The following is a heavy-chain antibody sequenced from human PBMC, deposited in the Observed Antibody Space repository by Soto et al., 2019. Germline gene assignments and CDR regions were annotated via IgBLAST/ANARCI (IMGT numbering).Heavy chain of an antibody. Sequence: QKQLVDSGGGVVQPGRSLRLSCAASGIPFSASGLHWVRQAPGKGLEWVAMIWSDGSQEYYADSVKGRFTITRDNSKNMISLQMDSLRAEDTAVYYCARDKGTTSLATWGQGNMVTVSS. CDR3: ARDKGTTSLAT. D-gene: IGHD2-2*01. CDR1: GIPFSASG. J-gene: IGHJ5*02. V-gene: IGHV3-33*01. CDR2: IWSDGSQE.